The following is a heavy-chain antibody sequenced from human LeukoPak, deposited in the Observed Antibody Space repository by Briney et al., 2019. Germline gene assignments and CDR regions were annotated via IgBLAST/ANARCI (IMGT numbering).Heavy chain of an antibody. J-gene: IGHJ5*02. Sequence: ASVKVSCKASGYTCTGYYMHWVRQAPGQGLEWVGRINPNSGGTNYAQKFQGRVTMTRDTSISTAYMELSRLRSDDTAVYYCARGRAGTNDDWFDPWGQGTLVTVSS. CDR2: INPNSGGT. D-gene: IGHD1-7*01. CDR1: GYTCTGYY. V-gene: IGHV1-2*06. CDR3: ARGRAGTNDDWFDP.